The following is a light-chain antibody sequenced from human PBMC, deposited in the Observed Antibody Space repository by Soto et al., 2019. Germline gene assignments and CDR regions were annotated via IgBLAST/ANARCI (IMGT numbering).Light chain of an antibody. CDR3: SFYTISGV. Sequence: QSALTQPASVSGSPGQSITISCTGTSSDIGGYNYVSWYQHHAGKAPKLIIFEVNNRPSGVSNRFSGSKSGNTASLTISGLQAEDEADYYCSFYTISGVFGGGTKLTVL. CDR2: EVN. CDR1: SSDIGGYNY. J-gene: IGLJ3*02. V-gene: IGLV2-14*01.